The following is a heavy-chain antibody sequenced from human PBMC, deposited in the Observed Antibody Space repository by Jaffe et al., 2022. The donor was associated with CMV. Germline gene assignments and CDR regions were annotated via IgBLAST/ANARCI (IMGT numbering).Heavy chain of an antibody. V-gene: IGHV3-21*01. CDR3: ARAVNMITFGGAMGY. CDR2: ISSSSSYI. D-gene: IGHD3-16*01. J-gene: IGHJ4*02. CDR1: GFTFSSYS. Sequence: EVQLVESGGGLVKPGGSLRLSCAASGFTFSSYSMNWVRQAPGKGLEWVSSISSSSSYIYYADSVKGRFTISRDNAKNSLYLQMNSLRAEDTAVYYCARAVNMITFGGAMGYWGQGTLVTVSS.